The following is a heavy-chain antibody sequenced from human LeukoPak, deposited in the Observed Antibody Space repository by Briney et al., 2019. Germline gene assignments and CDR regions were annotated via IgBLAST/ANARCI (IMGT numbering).Heavy chain of an antibody. Sequence: GGSLRLSCAASGFTFSNAWMSWVRQAPGKGLEWVGRIKSKTDGGTTDYAAPVKGRFTISRDDSKNMLYLQTNSLKTEDTAVYYCTKSLDILTGPIDYWGQGTLVTVSS. D-gene: IGHD3-9*01. V-gene: IGHV3-15*01. CDR2: IKSKTDGGTT. CDR1: GFTFSNAW. CDR3: TKSLDILTGPIDY. J-gene: IGHJ4*02.